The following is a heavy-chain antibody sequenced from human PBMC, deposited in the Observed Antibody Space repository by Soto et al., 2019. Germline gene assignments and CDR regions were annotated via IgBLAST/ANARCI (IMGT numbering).Heavy chain of an antibody. CDR3: AKRDGPFDI. V-gene: IGHV3-23*01. Sequence: GGSLRLSCAASGFTFSNFALSWIRQAPGKGLEWVSAVSAYGDSAYYADSVKGRFTISRDNSKNTLYLQMNSLRAEDTAVYYCAKRDGPFDIWGQGTLVTVSS. J-gene: IGHJ3*02. CDR1: GFTFSNFA. CDR2: VSAYGDSA.